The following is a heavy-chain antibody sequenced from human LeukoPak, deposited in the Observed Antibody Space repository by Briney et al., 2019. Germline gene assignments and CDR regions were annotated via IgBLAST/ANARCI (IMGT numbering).Heavy chain of an antibody. D-gene: IGHD1-26*01. CDR2: ISGTGGGT. CDR1: GFTFSSYA. J-gene: IGHJ4*02. CDR3: VKDLGRYRNNCFDY. V-gene: IGHV3-23*01. Sequence: GGSLRLSCAASGFTFSSYAMSWVPQAPEKGLEWVSTISGTGGGTYYADSVKGRFTISRDDSKNTLYLQMTSLRAEDTAVYYCVKDLGRYRNNCFDYWGQGTLVTVSS.